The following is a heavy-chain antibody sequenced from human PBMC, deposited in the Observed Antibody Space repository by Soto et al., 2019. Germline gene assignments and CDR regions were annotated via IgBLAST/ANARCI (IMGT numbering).Heavy chain of an antibody. Sequence: EVQLVESGGGLVKPGGSLRLSCEVSGFTFSSYSMNWVRQAPGKGLEWVSSISSSSDYIYYTDSVKGRFTISRDNAKNSLYLQMYSLIVEDTAVYYCAIGGGTGTTSVGYWGQGTLVTVSS. D-gene: IGHD1-1*01. J-gene: IGHJ4*02. CDR1: GFTFSSYS. CDR3: AIGGGTGTTSVGY. CDR2: ISSSSDYI. V-gene: IGHV3-21*01.